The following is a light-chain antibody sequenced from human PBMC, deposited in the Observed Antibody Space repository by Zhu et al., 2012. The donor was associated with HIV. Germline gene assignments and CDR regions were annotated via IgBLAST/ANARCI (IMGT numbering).Light chain of an antibody. J-gene: IGKJ4*01. V-gene: IGKV3-11*01. CDR3: QQRSNRPFT. CDR2: DTS. CDR1: QSVRSF. Sequence: IVLTQSPATLSLSPGERATLSCRASQSVRSFLAWYQQKPGQAPRLPIYDTSKRATGIPARFSGSGSGTDFTLTINNLEPEDFAVYYCQQRSNRPFTFGGGTKVEIK.